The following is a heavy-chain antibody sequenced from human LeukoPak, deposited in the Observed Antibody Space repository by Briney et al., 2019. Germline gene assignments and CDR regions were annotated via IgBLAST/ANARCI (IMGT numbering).Heavy chain of an antibody. V-gene: IGHV3-33*08. CDR2: ISYDGSNK. J-gene: IGHJ4*02. CDR3: ARDTVNAPFVVSLDY. Sequence: GGSLRLSCAASGYTFSSYGMHWVRQAPGKGLEWVAVISYDGSNKYYADSVKGRFTISRDNSKNTLYLQMHSLRAEDTAVYYCARDTVNAPFVVSLDYWGQGALVTVSS. CDR1: GYTFSSYG. D-gene: IGHD2-8*01.